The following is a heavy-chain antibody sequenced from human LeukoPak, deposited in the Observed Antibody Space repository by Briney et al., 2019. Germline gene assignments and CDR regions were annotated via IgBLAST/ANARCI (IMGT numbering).Heavy chain of an antibody. D-gene: IGHD3-22*01. V-gene: IGHV3-23*01. Sequence: GGSLRLSCAASGFTLSSYAMSWVRQAPGKGLEWVSAISGSGGSTYYADSVKGRFTISRDNSKNTLYLQMNSLRAEDTAVYYCAKGPGTYYYGSSPGGDYWGQGTLVTVSS. J-gene: IGHJ4*02. CDR2: ISGSGGST. CDR1: GFTLSSYA. CDR3: AKGPGTYYYGSSPGGDY.